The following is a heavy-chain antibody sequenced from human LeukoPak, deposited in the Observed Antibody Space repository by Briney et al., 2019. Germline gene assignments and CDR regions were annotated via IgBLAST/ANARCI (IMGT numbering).Heavy chain of an antibody. CDR1: GFTFDDYA. J-gene: IGHJ3*01. CDR2: ISWNSGSI. V-gene: IGHV3-9*01. Sequence: GGSLRLSCAASGFTFDDYAMHWVRQAPGKGLEWVSGISWNSGSIGYADSVKGRFTISRDNAKNSLYLQMNSLRAEDTAVYYCARDPITIFGVVPVWGQGTMVTVSS. CDR3: ARDPITIFGVVPV. D-gene: IGHD3-3*01.